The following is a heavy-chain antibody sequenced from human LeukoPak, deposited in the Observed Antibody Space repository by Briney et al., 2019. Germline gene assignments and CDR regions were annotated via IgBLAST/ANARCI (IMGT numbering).Heavy chain of an antibody. CDR1: GDSISNSHW. D-gene: IGHD3-10*01. CDR3: ARGEEHGSGTVHFDY. J-gene: IGHJ4*02. CDR2: IYHGGST. Sequence: SGTLSLTCAVSGDSISNSHWWSWVRQPPRKGLEWIGEIYHGGSTNFNPSLKSRVTISVDRSNNQFSLRLTSVTAADTAVYYCARGEEHGSGTVHFDYWGRGTLVTVSS. V-gene: IGHV4-4*02.